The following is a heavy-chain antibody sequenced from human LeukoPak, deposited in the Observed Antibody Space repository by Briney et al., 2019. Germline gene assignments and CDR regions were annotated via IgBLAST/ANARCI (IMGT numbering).Heavy chain of an antibody. V-gene: IGHV1-8*01. CDR3: ARGLRGYSYGYLTSFDY. D-gene: IGHD5-18*01. CDR2: MNPDSANT. Sequence: ASVKVSCTASGYTITSYDINWVRQATGQGLEWMGCMNPDSANTGYVQKFQGRVTMTGHSSISTAYMELSSLRSEDTAVYYCARGLRGYSYGYLTSFDYWGQGTLVSVSS. CDR1: GYTITSYD. J-gene: IGHJ4*01.